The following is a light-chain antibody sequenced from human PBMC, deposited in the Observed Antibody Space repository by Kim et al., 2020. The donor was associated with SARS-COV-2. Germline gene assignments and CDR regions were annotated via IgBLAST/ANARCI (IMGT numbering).Light chain of an antibody. CDR3: QQRSNWPLT. V-gene: IGKV3-11*01. J-gene: IGKJ4*01. CDR1: QSVSSY. CDR2: DAS. Sequence: LPPGERATLSCRASQSVSSYLAWYQQKPGQAPRLLIYDASNRATGIPARFSGSGSGTDFTLTISSLEPEDFAVYYCQQRSNWPLTFGGGTKVDIK.